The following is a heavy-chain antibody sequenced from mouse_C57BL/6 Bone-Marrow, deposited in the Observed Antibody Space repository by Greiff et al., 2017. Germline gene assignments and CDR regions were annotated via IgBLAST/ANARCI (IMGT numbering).Heavy chain of an antibody. CDR1: GFSLTRSG. CDR3: AKKKRGYDYDDGYWYFDV. J-gene: IGHJ1*03. V-gene: IGHV2-5*01. CDR2: IWRGGST. Sequence: QVQLKESGPGLVQPSQILSITCTVSGFSLTRSGVHWVRQSPGKGLEWLGVIWRGGSTDYTAAFMSRLSITKDNSKSQVFFKMNSLQADDTAIYYCAKKKRGYDYDDGYWYFDVWGTGTTVTVSS. D-gene: IGHD2-4*01.